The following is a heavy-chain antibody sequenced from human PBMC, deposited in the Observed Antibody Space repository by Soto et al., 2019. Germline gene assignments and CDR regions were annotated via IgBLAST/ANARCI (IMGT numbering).Heavy chain of an antibody. CDR1: RGSFSNYG. V-gene: IGHV1-69*12. CDR2: IIPIFGTP. D-gene: IGHD3-22*01. CDR3: ARGDATKIVVTTYYGLDV. Sequence: HVQVVQSGAEVKKLGSSVKVSCKASRGSFSNYGFSWVRQAPGQGLEWMGGIIPIFGTPHYAQKFRDRVTITADESTSTVYMEVSSLTSEDTAVYYCARGDATKIVVTTYYGLDVWGQGTTVTVSS. J-gene: IGHJ6*02.